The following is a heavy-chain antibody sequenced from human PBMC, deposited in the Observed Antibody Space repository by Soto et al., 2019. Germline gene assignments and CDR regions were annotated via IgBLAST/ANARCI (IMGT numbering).Heavy chain of an antibody. J-gene: IGHJ3*02. CDR3: ARGGSSWLRGAFDI. Sequence: SETLSLTCTVSGGSISSGDYYWSWIRQPPGKGLEWIGYIYYSGSTYCNPSLKSRVTISVDTSKNQFSLKLSSVTAADTAVYYCARGGSSWLRGAFDIWGQGTMVTVSS. CDR2: IYYSGST. V-gene: IGHV4-30-4*01. CDR1: GGSISSGDYY. D-gene: IGHD6-13*01.